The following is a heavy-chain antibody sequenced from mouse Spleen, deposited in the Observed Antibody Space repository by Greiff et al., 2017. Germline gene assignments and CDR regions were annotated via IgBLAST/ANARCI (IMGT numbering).Heavy chain of an antibody. Sequence: VQLQQSGPELVKPGASVKISCKASGYSFTSYYIHWVKQRPGQGLEWIGWIYPGSGNTKYNEKFKGKATLTADTSSSTAYMQLSSRTSEDSAVYYCARGIFYAMDYWGQGTSVTVSS. CDR3: ARGIFYAMDY. CDR2: IYPGSGNT. J-gene: IGHJ4*01. CDR1: GYSFTSYY. V-gene: IGHV1-66*01.